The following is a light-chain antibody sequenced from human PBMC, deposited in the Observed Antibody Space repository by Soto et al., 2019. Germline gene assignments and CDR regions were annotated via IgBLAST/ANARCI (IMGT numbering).Light chain of an antibody. CDR3: GTLDSSLSAGV. V-gene: IGLV1-51*01. CDR2: DDN. J-gene: IGLJ2*01. Sequence: QSVLTQPPSVSAAPGQKVTISCSGSSSNIGSNYVSWYQQLPGTAPKLLIYDDNKRPSGIPDRFSGSKSGTSATLGITGLQTGDEADYYCGTLDSSLSAGVFGGGTQLTVL. CDR1: SSNIGSNY.